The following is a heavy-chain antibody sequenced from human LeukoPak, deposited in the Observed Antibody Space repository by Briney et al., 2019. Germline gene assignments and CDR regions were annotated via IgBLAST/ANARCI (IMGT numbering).Heavy chain of an antibody. CDR1: GGSISNYY. J-gene: IGHJ6*02. V-gene: IGHV4-59*01. Sequence: SETLSLTCIVSGGSISNYYLNWIRQPPGKGLEWIGYIYYSGSTNYNPALKSRVTISGDTSKNEFSLKLTSVTAADTAVYYCARAPPIYHYYYGMDVWGQGTTVTVSS. CDR2: IYYSGST. CDR3: ARAPPIYHYYYGMDV.